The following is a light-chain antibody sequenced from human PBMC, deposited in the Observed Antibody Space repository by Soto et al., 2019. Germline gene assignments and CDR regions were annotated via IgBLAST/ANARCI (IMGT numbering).Light chain of an antibody. V-gene: IGKV1-5*03. Sequence: DIQMTQSPSTLSASVGDRVTITCRASENIITWLAWYQQKPGKAPNLLIYQVSTLGSGVPSRFSGGGSGTDFSLTISSLQPDDFAIYYCQQYYTYSWTFGQGTKVEV. J-gene: IGKJ1*01. CDR2: QVS. CDR3: QQYYTYSWT. CDR1: ENIITW.